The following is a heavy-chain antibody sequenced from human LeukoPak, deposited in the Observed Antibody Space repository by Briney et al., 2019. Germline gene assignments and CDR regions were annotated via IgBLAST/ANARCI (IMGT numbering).Heavy chain of an antibody. CDR2: ISGSGGST. J-gene: IGHJ4*02. CDR1: GFIFRSYV. Sequence: GGSLRLSCAASGFIFRSYVMCWVRLSPGKGLEWVATISGSGGSTSYADSAKGRFTISRDNSKDTVFLQMSSLRAEDTAVYYCARDFDSTIGTIFDYWGQGTLVTVSS. V-gene: IGHV3-23*01. CDR3: ARDFDSTIGTIFDY. D-gene: IGHD2-8*01.